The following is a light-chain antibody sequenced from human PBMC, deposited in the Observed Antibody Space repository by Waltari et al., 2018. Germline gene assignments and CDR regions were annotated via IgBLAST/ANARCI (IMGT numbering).Light chain of an antibody. CDR2: GAS. Sequence: EVVMTQSPATLSVSPGERVIISCRASQSVSRFVAWYQQKPGHEPRLLISGASTRATGIPARFSGSGSGTEFTLTISSLQSEGFAIYYCQQYNDWPPLTFGGGTKLEIK. J-gene: IGKJ4*01. V-gene: IGKV3-15*01. CDR1: QSVSRF. CDR3: QQYNDWPPLT.